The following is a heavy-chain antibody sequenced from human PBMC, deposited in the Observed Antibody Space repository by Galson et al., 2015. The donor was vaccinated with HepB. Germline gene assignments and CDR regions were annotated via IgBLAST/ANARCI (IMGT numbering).Heavy chain of an antibody. Sequence: SLRLSCAASGFTFSSYSMNWVRQAPGKGLEWVSSISSSSSYIYYTDSVKGRFTISRDNAKNSLYLQMNSLRAEDTAVYYCARVLVRGLPYYPLYYYYYYGMDVWGQGTTVTVSS. CDR1: GFTFSSYS. CDR2: ISSSSSYI. V-gene: IGHV3-21*01. J-gene: IGHJ6*02. CDR3: ARVLVRGLPYYPLYYYYYYGMDV. D-gene: IGHD3-10*01.